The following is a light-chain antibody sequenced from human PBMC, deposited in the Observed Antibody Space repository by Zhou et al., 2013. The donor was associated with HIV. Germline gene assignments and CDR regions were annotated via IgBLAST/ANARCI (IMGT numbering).Light chain of an antibody. Sequence: DIQMTQSPSTLSASLGDRVTITCRASQSISNWLAWYQQKPGKAPDLLIYEASSLDSGVPSRFSGSGSGTEFTLTITRLQADDFATYYCQHYNNYPYTFGQGTKLELK. CDR2: EAS. CDR3: QHYNNYPYT. V-gene: IGKV1-5*03. J-gene: IGKJ2*01. CDR1: QSISNW.